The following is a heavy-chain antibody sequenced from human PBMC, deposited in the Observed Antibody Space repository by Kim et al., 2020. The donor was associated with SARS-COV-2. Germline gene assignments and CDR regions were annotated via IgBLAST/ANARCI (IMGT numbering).Heavy chain of an antibody. J-gene: IGHJ6*03. V-gene: IGHV1-8*01. CDR3: AREPYYDIDV. CDR2: MNPNSGST. CDR1: GYTFTDYD. Sequence: ASVKVSCKASGYTFTDYDINWVRQATGQGLEWMGWMNPNSGSTGYVQKFQGRVTMTRDTSINTAYLELSSLTSEDTAVYYCAREPYYDIDVWGKGTTVTVSS.